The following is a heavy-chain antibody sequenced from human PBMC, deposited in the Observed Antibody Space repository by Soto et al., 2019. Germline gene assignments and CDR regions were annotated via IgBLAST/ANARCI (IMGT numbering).Heavy chain of an antibody. CDR2: ISAYNGNT. CDR3: ARSSTILPKYYFDY. V-gene: IGHV1-18*01. Sequence: ASVKVSCKASGYTFTSYGISWVRQAPGQGLEWMGWISAYNGNTNYAQKLQGRVTMTTDTSTSTAYMELRSLRSDDTAVYYCARSSTILPKYYFDYWGQGTLVTVSS. J-gene: IGHJ4*02. D-gene: IGHD3-3*01. CDR1: GYTFTSYG.